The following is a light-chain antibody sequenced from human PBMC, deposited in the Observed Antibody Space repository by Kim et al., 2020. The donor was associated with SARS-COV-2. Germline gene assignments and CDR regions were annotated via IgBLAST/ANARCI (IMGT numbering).Light chain of an antibody. CDR3: QQSYRTPYT. V-gene: IGKV1-39*01. CDR2: AAS. J-gene: IGKJ2*01. Sequence: DIQVTQSPSSLSASVGDRVTITCRASQSITNYLNWYQQRPGKAPKLLTYAASSLQSGVPLRFSGSGSGTDFTLTISSLQREDFATYYCQQSYRTPYTSGQGTKLEI. CDR1: QSITNY.